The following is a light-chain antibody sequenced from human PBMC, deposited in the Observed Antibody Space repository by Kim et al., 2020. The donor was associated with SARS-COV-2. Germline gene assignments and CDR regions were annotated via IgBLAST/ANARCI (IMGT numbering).Light chain of an antibody. Sequence: QSVLTQPPSASGTPGQRVTISCSGSISNVASHPVNWYQQLPGTAPKLLINGNNQRPSGVPDRFSGSKSGTSASLAISGLQSDDEADYYCAVWDDSLKGYVVFGGGTQLTVL. J-gene: IGLJ2*01. CDR1: ISNVASHP. V-gene: IGLV1-44*01. CDR2: GNN. CDR3: AVWDDSLKGYVV.